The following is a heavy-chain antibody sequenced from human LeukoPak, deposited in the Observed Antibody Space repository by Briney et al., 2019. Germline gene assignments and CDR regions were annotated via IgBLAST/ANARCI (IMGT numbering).Heavy chain of an antibody. Sequence: GGSLRLSCAASGFTFSGSAMHWVRQASGKGPEWVGRIRSKANSYATAYAASVKGRFTISRDDSKNTAYLQMNSLKTEDTAVYYCTRRRAFGESNGDYWGQGTLVTVSS. J-gene: IGHJ4*02. V-gene: IGHV3-73*01. CDR3: TRRRAFGESNGDY. CDR1: GFTFSGSA. D-gene: IGHD3-10*01. CDR2: IRSKANSYAT.